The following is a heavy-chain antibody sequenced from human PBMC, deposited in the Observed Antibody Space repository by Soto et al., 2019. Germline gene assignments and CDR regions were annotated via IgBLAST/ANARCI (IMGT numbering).Heavy chain of an antibody. J-gene: IGHJ4*02. CDR3: ARGANGYYYFDY. V-gene: IGHV3-74*01. CDR2: ITRDGSST. CDR1: GFSLSDYW. Sequence: EVQLVESGGGLVQPGGSLRLSCAASGFSLSDYWMHWVRQAPGEALVWLSRITRDGSSTNYADSVKGRFTISRDNVKNTLYLQVISLRGEDTAVYYCARGANGYYYFDYWSQGTLGTVSA. D-gene: IGHD5-18*01.